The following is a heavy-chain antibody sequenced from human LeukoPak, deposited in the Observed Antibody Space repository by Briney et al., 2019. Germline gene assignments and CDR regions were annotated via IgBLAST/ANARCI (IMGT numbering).Heavy chain of an antibody. V-gene: IGHV4-61*02. D-gene: IGHD1-26*01. CDR3: ARVGATFDY. CDR2: IYTSGST. CDR1: GGSIGSGSYY. J-gene: IGHJ4*02. Sequence: SQTLSLTRTVSGGSIGSGSYYWSWIRQPAGKGLEWIGRIYTSGSTNYNPSLKSRVTISVDTSKNQFSLKLSSVTAADTAVYYCARVGATFDYWGQGTLVTVSS.